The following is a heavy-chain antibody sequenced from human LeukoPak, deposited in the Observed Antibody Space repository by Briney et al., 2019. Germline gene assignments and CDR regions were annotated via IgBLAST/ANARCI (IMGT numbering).Heavy chain of an antibody. J-gene: IGHJ4*02. CDR3: ARAPTGTTNGLDY. Sequence: SETLSLTCAVYGGSFSGYYWSWIRQPPGKGLEWIGEINHSGSTNYNPSLKSRVTISVDTSKNQFSLKLSSVTAADTAVYYCARAPTGTTNGLDYWGQGTLVTVSS. D-gene: IGHD1-1*01. V-gene: IGHV4-34*01. CDR2: INHSGST. CDR1: GGSFSGYY.